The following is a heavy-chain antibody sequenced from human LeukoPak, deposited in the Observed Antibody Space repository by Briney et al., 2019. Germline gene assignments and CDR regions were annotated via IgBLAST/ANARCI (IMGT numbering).Heavy chain of an antibody. D-gene: IGHD3-10*01. J-gene: IGHJ4*02. CDR2: INHSGST. CDR1: GGSFSGYY. V-gene: IGHV4-34*01. CDR3: ASSLYGSVDY. Sequence: PSETLSLTCAVYGGSFSGYYWSWIRRPPGKGLEWIGEINHSGSTNYNPSLKSRVTISVDTSKNQFSLKLSSVTAADTAVYYCASSLYGSVDYWGQGTLVTVSS.